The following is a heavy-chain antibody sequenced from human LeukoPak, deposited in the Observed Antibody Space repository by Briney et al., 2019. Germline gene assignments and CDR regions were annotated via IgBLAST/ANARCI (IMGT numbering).Heavy chain of an antibody. Sequence: GASVKVSCKASGYTCTGYYMHWVRQAPGQGLEWMGWINPNSGGTNYAQKFQGRVTMTRDTSISTAYMELSSLRSEDTALHYCATQERAGGFWAGHAWLDPWGQGTLVTVSS. D-gene: IGHD6-19*01. V-gene: IGHV1-2*02. CDR1: GYTCTGYY. CDR3: ATQERAGGFWAGHAWLDP. CDR2: INPNSGGT. J-gene: IGHJ5*02.